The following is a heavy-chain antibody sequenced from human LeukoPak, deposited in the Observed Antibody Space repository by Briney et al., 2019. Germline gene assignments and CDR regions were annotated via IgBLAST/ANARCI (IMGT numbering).Heavy chain of an antibody. CDR1: GFTFSSYS. J-gene: IGHJ5*02. V-gene: IGHV3-7*01. CDR3: ARGPRRDTPYNWFDP. Sequence: GGSLRLSCAASGFTFSSYSMNWVRQAPGKGLEWVANINQDGSDKYYVDSVKGRFTISRDNAKNSLYLQMNSLRAEDTAVYYCARGPRRDTPYNWFDPWGQGTLVIVSS. CDR2: INQDGSDK.